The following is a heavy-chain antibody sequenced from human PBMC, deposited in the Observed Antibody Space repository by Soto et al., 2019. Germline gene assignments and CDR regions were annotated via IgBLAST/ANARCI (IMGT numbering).Heavy chain of an antibody. CDR2: ISYDGSNK. V-gene: IGHV3-30*18. CDR1: GFTFSSYG. Sequence: GGSLRLSCAASGFTFSSYGMHWVRQAPGKGLEWVAVISYDGSNKYYADSVKGRFTISRDNSKNTLYLQMNSLRAEDTAVYYCAKDLEGGSDSKPGGFVGWGQGTTVTVSS. D-gene: IGHD2-21*02. J-gene: IGHJ6*02. CDR3: AKDLEGGSDSKPGGFVG.